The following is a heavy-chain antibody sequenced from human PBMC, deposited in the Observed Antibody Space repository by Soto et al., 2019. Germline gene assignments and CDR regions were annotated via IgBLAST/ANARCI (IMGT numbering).Heavy chain of an antibody. Sequence: PGGSLRLSCAASGFTFTSYAMGWVRQAPGKGLEWVSVVSSGDSTYYADSVTGRFTVSRDNSKNTLSLQMNSLRAEDTAVYYCAKRRGAGGHFDYWGQGALVTVSS. CDR1: GFTFTSYA. J-gene: IGHJ4*02. CDR3: AKRRGAGGHFDY. V-gene: IGHV3-23*01. D-gene: IGHD2-15*01. CDR2: VSSGDST.